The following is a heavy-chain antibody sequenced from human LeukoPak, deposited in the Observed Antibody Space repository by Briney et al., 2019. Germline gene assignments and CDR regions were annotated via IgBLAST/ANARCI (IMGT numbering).Heavy chain of an antibody. V-gene: IGHV4-59*01. CDR1: GGSISTYY. D-gene: IGHD3-3*01. J-gene: IGHJ4*02. CDR3: ARAILSGYPDS. CDR2: IYYSGST. Sequence: PSETLSLTCTVTGGSISTYYWTWIRQPPGKGLEWIGYIYYSGSTNYNPSLKSRVTISLDTSKNQFSLKLSSVTAADTAVYYCARAILSGYPDSWGQGTLVIVFS.